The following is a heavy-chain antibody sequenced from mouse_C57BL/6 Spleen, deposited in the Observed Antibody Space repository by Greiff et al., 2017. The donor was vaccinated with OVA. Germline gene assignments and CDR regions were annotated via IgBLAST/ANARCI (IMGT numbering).Heavy chain of an antibody. J-gene: IGHJ1*03. CDR3: ARRHYGSSYWYFDV. CDR2: INPNNGGT. V-gene: IGHV1-18*01. D-gene: IGHD1-1*01. Sequence: EVKLMESGPELVKPGASVKIPCKASGYTFTDYNMDWVKQSHGKSLEWIGDINPNNGGTIYNQKFKGKATLTVDKSSSTAYMELRSLTSEDTAVYYCARRHYGSSYWYFDVWGTGTTVTVSS. CDR1: GYTFTDYN.